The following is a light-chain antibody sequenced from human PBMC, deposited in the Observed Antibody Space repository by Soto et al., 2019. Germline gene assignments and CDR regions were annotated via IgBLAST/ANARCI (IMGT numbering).Light chain of an antibody. CDR1: QSIGIN. Sequence: EIVMTQSPATLSVSTGESATLSCRASQSIGINVAWYQQRPGQAPRLLISGASTRASGIPARFSGSGSGTESTLTISSLQSEDFAIYYCQQYNNWPPYIFGQGTKVDIK. V-gene: IGKV3-15*01. CDR3: QQYNNWPPYI. J-gene: IGKJ2*01. CDR2: GAS.